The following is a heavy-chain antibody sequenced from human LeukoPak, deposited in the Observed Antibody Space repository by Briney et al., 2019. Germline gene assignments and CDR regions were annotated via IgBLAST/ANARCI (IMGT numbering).Heavy chain of an antibody. J-gene: IGHJ4*02. CDR1: GFTFSSYS. D-gene: IGHD2-2*01. Sequence: PGGSLRLSCAASGFTFSSYSMNWVRQAPGKGLEWVSSISSSSSYIYYADSVKGRFTISRDNAKNSLYLQMNSLRAEDTAVYYCARWPSTSLPGGYWGQGTLVTVSS. CDR2: ISSSSSYI. CDR3: ARWPSTSLPGGY. V-gene: IGHV3-21*01.